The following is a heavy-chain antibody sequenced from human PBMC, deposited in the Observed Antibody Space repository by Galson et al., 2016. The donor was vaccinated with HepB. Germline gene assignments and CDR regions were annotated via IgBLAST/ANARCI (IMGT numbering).Heavy chain of an antibody. CDR1: GGSVTNSNY. J-gene: IGHJ6*02. CDR3: ARQDIVVVPATTGSSYYYGLDV. V-gene: IGHV4-59*08. CDR2: VFYTGST. D-gene: IGHD2-15*01. Sequence: SETLSLTCTVSGGSVTNSNYWNWIRQPPGKGLEWIGYVFYTGSTIPNPSLKSRVTISIDKSKNQFSLELRSVTAADTAIYYCARQDIVVVPATTGSSYYYGLDVWGQGTTVAVSS.